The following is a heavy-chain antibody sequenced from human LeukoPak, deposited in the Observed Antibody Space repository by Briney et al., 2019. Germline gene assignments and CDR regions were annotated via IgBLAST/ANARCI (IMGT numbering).Heavy chain of an antibody. J-gene: IGHJ3*01. Sequence: ASVTVSCKATGGTFSSYPIIWVRQAPGQGLEWMGGIIPIFRTTNYAQRFLGRVTITAAESTNTAYMELTSLRSEDTAVYYCARQGIVGGSRAFDLWGQGTKVTVSS. D-gene: IGHD1-26*01. CDR3: ARQGIVGGSRAFDL. V-gene: IGHV1-69*13. CDR1: GGTFSSYP. CDR2: IIPIFRTT.